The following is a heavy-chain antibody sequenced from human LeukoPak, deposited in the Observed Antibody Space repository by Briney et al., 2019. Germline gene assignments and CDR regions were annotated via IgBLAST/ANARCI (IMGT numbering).Heavy chain of an antibody. V-gene: IGHV1-46*01. CDR2: INPSGGST. CDR1: GYTFTSYY. D-gene: IGHD3-3*01. Sequence: ASVKVSCKASGYTFTSYYMHWVRQAPGQGLEWMGIINPSGGSTSYAQKFQGRVTMTSDTSTSTVYMELSSLRSEDTAVYYCARDHESTYYDFWSGYFSQRSYYFDYWGQGTLVTVPS. CDR3: ARDHESTYYDFWSGYFSQRSYYFDY. J-gene: IGHJ4*02.